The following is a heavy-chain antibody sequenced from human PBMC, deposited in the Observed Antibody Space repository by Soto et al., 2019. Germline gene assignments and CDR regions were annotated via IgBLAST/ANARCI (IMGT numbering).Heavy chain of an antibody. D-gene: IGHD1-1*01. CDR1: GFTFSSYA. Sequence: LRLSCAASGFTFSSYAMSWVRQAPGKGLEWVSSISGSGGGTYYADSVKGRFTFSRDNSKNTLYLQMNSLRAEDTAVYYCAKFGMATTKRSPPYYIDYWGQGALVTV. CDR2: ISGSGGGT. J-gene: IGHJ4*02. CDR3: AKFGMATTKRSPPYYIDY. V-gene: IGHV3-23*01.